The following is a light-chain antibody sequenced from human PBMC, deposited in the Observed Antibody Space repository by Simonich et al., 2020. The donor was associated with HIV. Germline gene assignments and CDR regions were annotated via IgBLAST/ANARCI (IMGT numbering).Light chain of an antibody. Sequence: DIQMTQSPSSLSASVGDRVTITCRASQAISNSLAWYQQKPGKAPKLLLFAASRLESGVPSRFSGSGSGTDFTLTISCLQSEDFATYYCQQYYSYPLTFGGGTKVEIK. V-gene: IGKV1-NL1*01. CDR3: QQYYSYPLT. CDR2: AAS. CDR1: QAISNS. J-gene: IGKJ4*01.